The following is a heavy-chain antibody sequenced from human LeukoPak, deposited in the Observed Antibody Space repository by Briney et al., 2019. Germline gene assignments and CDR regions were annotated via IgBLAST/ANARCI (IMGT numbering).Heavy chain of an antibody. CDR2: INHSGST. CDR3: ARGWGGYYGSGWRFDP. Sequence: SETLSLTCAVYGGSFSGYYWSWIRQPPGKGLEWIGEINHSGSTNYNPSLKSRVTISVDTSKNQFSLKLSSVTAADTAVYYCARGWGGYYGSGWRFDPWGQGTLVTVSS. D-gene: IGHD3-10*01. CDR1: GGSFSGYY. J-gene: IGHJ5*02. V-gene: IGHV4-34*01.